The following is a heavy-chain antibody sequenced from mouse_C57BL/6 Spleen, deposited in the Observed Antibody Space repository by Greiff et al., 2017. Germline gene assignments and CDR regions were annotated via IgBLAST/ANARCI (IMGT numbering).Heavy chain of an antibody. D-gene: IGHD1-1*01. CDR1: AYTFPGNW. J-gene: IGHJ3*01. V-gene: IGHV1-55*01. CDR2: IYPGIGRT. Sequence: QVQLQQPGAELVKPGAPGKRSCRALAYTFPGNWITWWRRRPGQGLEWIGDIYPGIGRTNYNEKFKSKATLTVDTSSSTAYMQLSSLTSEDSAVYYCARGIYYGSSYPAWFAYWGQGTLVTVSA. CDR3: ARGIYYGSSYPAWFAY.